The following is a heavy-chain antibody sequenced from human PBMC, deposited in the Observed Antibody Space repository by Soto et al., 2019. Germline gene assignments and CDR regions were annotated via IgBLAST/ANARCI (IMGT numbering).Heavy chain of an antibody. CDR2: TYYRSKWYN. J-gene: IGHJ6*02. Sequence: SQTLSLTCAISGDSVSSNSAAWNWIRQSPSRGLEWLGRTYYRSKWYNDYAVSVKSRITINPDTSKNQFSLQLNSVTPEDTAVYYCARANIVLVPAAMNYYYYYYGMDVWGQGTTVTVS. CDR1: GDSVSSNSAA. CDR3: ARANIVLVPAAMNYYYYYYGMDV. D-gene: IGHD2-2*01. V-gene: IGHV6-1*01.